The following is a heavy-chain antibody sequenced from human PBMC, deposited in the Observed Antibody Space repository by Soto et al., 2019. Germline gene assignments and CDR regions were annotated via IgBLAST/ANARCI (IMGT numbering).Heavy chain of an antibody. CDR2: IYYSGST. D-gene: IGHD3-9*01. V-gene: IGHV4-59*01. CDR3: ARGRFILNYDILTGYPSYYMDV. CDR1: GGSISSYY. Sequence: SETLSLTCTVSGGSISSYYWSWIRQPPGKGLEWIGYIYYSGSTNYNPSLKRRVNISVDTSKNQFSLKLSSVTAADTAVYYCARGRFILNYDILTGYPSYYMDVWGKGTTVTVSS. J-gene: IGHJ6*03.